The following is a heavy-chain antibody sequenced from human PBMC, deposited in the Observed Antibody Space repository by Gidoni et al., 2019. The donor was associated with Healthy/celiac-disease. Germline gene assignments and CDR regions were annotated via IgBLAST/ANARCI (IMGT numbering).Heavy chain of an antibody. D-gene: IGHD3-9*01. CDR3: AREGRYFDWSPFEAFDI. CDR1: GFTFSSYG. J-gene: IGHJ3*02. V-gene: IGHV3-33*01. Sequence: QVQLVESGGGVVQPGRSLSLSCAASGFTFSSYGMHWVRQAPGKGLEWVAVIWYDGSNKYYADSVKGRFTISRDNSKNTLYLQMNSLRAEDTAVYYCAREGRYFDWSPFEAFDIWGQGTMVTVSS. CDR2: IWYDGSNK.